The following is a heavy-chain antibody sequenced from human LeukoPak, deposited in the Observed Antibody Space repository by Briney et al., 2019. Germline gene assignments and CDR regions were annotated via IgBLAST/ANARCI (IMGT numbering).Heavy chain of an antibody. J-gene: IGHJ3*02. V-gene: IGHV1-2*02. CDR3: ARDRIIAAAGTGDAFDI. CDR1: GYTSTGYY. Sequence: ASVKVSCKASGYTSTGYYMHWMRQAPGQGLEWMGWINPNSGGTNYAQKFQGRVTMARDTSISTAYMELSRLRSDDTAVYYCARDRIIAAAGTGDAFDIWGQGTMVTVSS. CDR2: INPNSGGT. D-gene: IGHD6-13*01.